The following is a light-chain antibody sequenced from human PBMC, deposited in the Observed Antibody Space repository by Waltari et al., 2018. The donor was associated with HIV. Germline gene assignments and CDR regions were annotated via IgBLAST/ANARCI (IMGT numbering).Light chain of an antibody. V-gene: IGLV2-8*01. CDR2: EVY. J-gene: IGLJ2*01. CDR1: SNDVGPYDY. CDR3: TSYAGSDNLML. Sequence: QSALTQPASVSGSPGQSVTISCSGTSNDVGPYDYVSWYQQHPDKAPRLIIYEVYKGPSGVLDRFSGSRSGTTASPTVSGLQAEDEADYYCTSYAGSDNLMLFGGGTKVTVL.